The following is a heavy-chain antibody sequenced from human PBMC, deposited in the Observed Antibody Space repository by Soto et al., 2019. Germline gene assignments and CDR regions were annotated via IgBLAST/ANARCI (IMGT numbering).Heavy chain of an antibody. Sequence: GESLKISCKGSGYSFTSYWISWVRQMPGKGLEWMGRIDPSDSYTNYSPSFQGHVTISADKSISTAYLQWSSLKDSDTAMYYCARQGYDDVWGRSNWFDPWGQGTLVTASS. CDR2: IDPSDSYT. CDR1: GYSFTSYW. D-gene: IGHD3-16*01. J-gene: IGHJ5*02. CDR3: ARQGYDDVWGRSNWFDP. V-gene: IGHV5-10-1*01.